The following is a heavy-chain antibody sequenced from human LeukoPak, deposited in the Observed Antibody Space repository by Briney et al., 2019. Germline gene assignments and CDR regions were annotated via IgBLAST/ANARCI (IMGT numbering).Heavy chain of an antibody. D-gene: IGHD5-18*01. CDR2: IYYSGST. CDR3: ARDHSGYNYGFGY. Sequence: SETLSLTCTVSGGSISSYYWSWIRQPPGKGLEWIGYIYYSGSTNYNPSLKSRVTISVDTSKSQFSLKLSSVTAADTAVYYCARDHSGYNYGFGYWGQGTLVTVSS. CDR1: GGSISSYY. J-gene: IGHJ4*02. V-gene: IGHV4-59*01.